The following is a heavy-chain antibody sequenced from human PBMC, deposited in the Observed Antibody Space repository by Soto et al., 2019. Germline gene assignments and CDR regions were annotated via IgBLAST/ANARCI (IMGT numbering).Heavy chain of an antibody. CDR1: GFTFSSYG. Sequence: VQLVESGGGVVQPGRSLRLSCAASGFTFSSYGMHWVRQAPGKGLEWVAVIWYDGSNKYYADSVKGRFTISRDNSKNTLYLQMNSLRAEDTAVYYCARDRAMVRGVIIMGNWFDPWGQGTLVTVSS. CDR3: ARDRAMVRGVIIMGNWFDP. J-gene: IGHJ5*02. D-gene: IGHD3-10*01. V-gene: IGHV3-33*01. CDR2: IWYDGSNK.